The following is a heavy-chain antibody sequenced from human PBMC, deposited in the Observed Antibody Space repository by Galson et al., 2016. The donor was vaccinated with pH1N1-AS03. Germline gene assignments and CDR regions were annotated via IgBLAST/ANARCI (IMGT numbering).Heavy chain of an antibody. CDR1: GFTFSSYS. V-gene: IGHV3-30-3*01. D-gene: IGHD5-18*01. J-gene: IGHJ1*01. CDR2: ILYDGNRK. Sequence: SLRLSCAVSGFTFSSYSMQWVRQAPGKGLEWVAVILYDGNRKDYADSVKGRFTIARDNSENRLYLQMNSLRADDTAVYYCVRDQGGGYSYFQYWSQGALVIVSS. CDR3: VRDQGGGYSYFQY.